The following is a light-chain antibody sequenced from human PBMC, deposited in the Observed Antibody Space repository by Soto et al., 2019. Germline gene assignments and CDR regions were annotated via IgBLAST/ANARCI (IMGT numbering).Light chain of an antibody. J-gene: IGLJ1*01. Sequence: QSALTQPASVSGSPGQSITISCTGTSSDVGGSNYVSWYQQHPGKAPKLMIYDVSNRPSGVSNSFSGSKSGNTASLTISGLQAEDEADYYCGSYTSSSTLYVFGTGTKVTVL. CDR2: DVS. CDR1: SSDVGGSNY. CDR3: GSYTSSSTLYV. V-gene: IGLV2-14*01.